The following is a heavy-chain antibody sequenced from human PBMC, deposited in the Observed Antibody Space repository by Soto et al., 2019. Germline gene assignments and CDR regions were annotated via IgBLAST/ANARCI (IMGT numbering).Heavy chain of an antibody. J-gene: IGHJ4*02. CDR3: ARGSRYFDWLPDY. Sequence: QVQLQESGPGLVKPSETLSLTCTVSAGSISDYYWCWIQQPAGKGLEWIGRIHTSGSTNHNPSLKSRVTMSVDTSKKQFSLKLTSVTAADTAFYYCARGSRYFDWLPDYWGQGTLVTVSS. CDR2: IHTSGST. CDR1: AGSISDYY. D-gene: IGHD3-9*01. V-gene: IGHV4-4*07.